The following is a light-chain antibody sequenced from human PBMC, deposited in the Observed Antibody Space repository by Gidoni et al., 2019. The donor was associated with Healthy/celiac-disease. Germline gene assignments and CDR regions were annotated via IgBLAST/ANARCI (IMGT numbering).Light chain of an antibody. V-gene: IGKV3-20*01. CDR1: QSVSSSY. J-gene: IGKJ2*01. CDR2: GAS. Sequence: IEFTQSPGTLSLSPGERATLSCRASQSVSSSYLAWYQQKPGQAPRLLIYGASSRATGIPDRFSGSGSGTDFTLTISRLEPEDFAVYYCQQYGSSPNTFGQGTKLEIK. CDR3: QQYGSSPNT.